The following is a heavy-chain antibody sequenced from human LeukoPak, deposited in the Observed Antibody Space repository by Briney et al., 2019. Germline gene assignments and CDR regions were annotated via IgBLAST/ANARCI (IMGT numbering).Heavy chain of an antibody. CDR2: INPQGDST. V-gene: IGHV3-21*01. CDR1: GFTFSSYS. Sequence: PGGSLRLSCVASGFTFSSYSMNWVRQVPGRGLEWVSSINPQGDSTWNADSVKGRFTISRDNTKNSLYLQMNSLSAEDTGVYYCARDFTGESGYAGYWGQGTLLTVSS. D-gene: IGHD5-12*01. J-gene: IGHJ4*02. CDR3: ARDFTGESGYAGY.